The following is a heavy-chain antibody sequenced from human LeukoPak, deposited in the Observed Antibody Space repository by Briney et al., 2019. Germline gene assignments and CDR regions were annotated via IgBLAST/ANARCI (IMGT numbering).Heavy chain of an antibody. CDR3: ARGRELLDWLSYSSWFDP. CDR1: GGSISSSSYY. D-gene: IGHD3-9*01. J-gene: IGHJ5*02. Sequence: SETLSLTCTVSGGSISSSSYYWGWIRQPPGKGLEWIGSIYYSGSTYYNPSLKSRVTISVDTSKNQFSLKLSSVTAADTAVYYCARGRELLDWLSYSSWFDPWGQGTLVTVSS. CDR2: IYYSGST. V-gene: IGHV4-39*01.